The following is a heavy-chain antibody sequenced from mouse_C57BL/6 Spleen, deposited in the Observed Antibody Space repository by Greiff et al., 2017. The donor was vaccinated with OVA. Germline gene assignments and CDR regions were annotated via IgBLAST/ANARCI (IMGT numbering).Heavy chain of an antibody. CDR2: IYPRSGNT. Sequence: SGAELARPGASVKLSCKASGYTFTSYGISWVKQRTGQGLEWIGEIYPRSGNTYYNEKFKGKATLTADKSSSTAYMELRSLASEDSAVYFSAREKDNAMDYWGQGTSVTVSS. D-gene: IGHD3-3*01. J-gene: IGHJ4*01. CDR3: AREKDNAMDY. CDR1: GYTFTSYG. V-gene: IGHV1-81*01.